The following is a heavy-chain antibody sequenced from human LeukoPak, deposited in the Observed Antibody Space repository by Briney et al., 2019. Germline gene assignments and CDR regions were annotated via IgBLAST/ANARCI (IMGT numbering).Heavy chain of an antibody. J-gene: IGHJ3*02. CDR1: GGSTSSYY. D-gene: IGHD3-16*01. CDR2: IYYSGST. V-gene: IGHV4-59*01. CDR3: ARMDYDYGQEAFDI. Sequence: SETLSLTCTVSGGSTSSYYWSWIRQPPGKGLEWIGCIYYSGSTNYNPSLKSRVTISVDTSKNQFSLKLSSVTAADTAVYYRARMDYDYGQEAFDIWGQGTMVTVSS.